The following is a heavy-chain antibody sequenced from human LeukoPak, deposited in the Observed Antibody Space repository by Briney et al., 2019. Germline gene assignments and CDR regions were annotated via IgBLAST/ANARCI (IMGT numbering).Heavy chain of an antibody. D-gene: IGHD3-22*01. CDR2: INPNSGGT. CDR3: ARDSKMYYYDSSGYYPY. V-gene: IGHV1-2*02. CDR1: GYTFTGYY. Sequence: ASVKVSCKASGYTFTGYYMHWVRQAPGQGPEWMGWINPNSGGTNYAQKFQGRVTMTRDTSISTAYMELSRLRSDDTAVYYCARDSKMYYYDSSGYYPYWGQGTLVTVSS. J-gene: IGHJ4*02.